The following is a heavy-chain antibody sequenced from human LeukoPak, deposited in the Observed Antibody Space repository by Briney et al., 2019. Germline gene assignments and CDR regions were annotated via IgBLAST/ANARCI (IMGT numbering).Heavy chain of an antibody. CDR3: ARVGDHYHWYFDL. D-gene: IGHD3-10*01. V-gene: IGHV3-23*01. J-gene: IGHJ2*01. CDR2: ISGSGGST. Sequence: QTGGSLRLSCAASGFTFSSYAMSWVRQAPGKGLEWVSAISGSGGSTYYADSVKGRFTISRDNSKNTLYLQMNSLRADDTAIYYCARVGDHYHWYFDLWGRGTRVSVSS. CDR1: GFTFSSYA.